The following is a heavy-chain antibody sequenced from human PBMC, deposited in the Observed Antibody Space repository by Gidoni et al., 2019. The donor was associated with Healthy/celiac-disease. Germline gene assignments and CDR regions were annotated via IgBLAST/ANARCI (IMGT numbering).Heavy chain of an antibody. V-gene: IGHV1-46*01. J-gene: IGHJ4*02. CDR3: ARPQAYCGGDCYSDYFDY. Sequence: QVQLVQSRAEVKKPGASVKVSCKASGYTFTGYYRHWVRQAPGQGLEWMGIINPSSGSTSYAQKSQGRVTMTRDTSTSTVYMELSSLRSEDTAVYYCARPQAYCGGDCYSDYFDYWGQGTLVTVSS. CDR1: GYTFTGYY. CDR2: INPSSGST. D-gene: IGHD2-21*02.